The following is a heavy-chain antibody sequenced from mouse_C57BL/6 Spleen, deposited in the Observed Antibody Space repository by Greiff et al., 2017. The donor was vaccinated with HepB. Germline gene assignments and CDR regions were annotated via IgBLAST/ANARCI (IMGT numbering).Heavy chain of an antibody. D-gene: IGHD1-1*01. V-gene: IGHV1-50*01. J-gene: IGHJ3*01. CDR2: IDPSDSYT. CDR1: GYTFTSYW. Sequence: QVQLQQPGAELVKPGASVKLSCKASGYTFTSYWMQWVKQRPGQGLEWIGEIDPSDSYTNYNQKFKGKATLTVDTSSSTAYMQLSSLTSEDSAVYYCARDNYYGSSGFAYWGQGTLVTVSA. CDR3: ARDNYYGSSGFAY.